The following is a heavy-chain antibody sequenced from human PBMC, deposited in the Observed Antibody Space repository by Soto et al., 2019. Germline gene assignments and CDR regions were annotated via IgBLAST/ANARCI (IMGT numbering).Heavy chain of an antibody. Sequence: QVQLQESGPGLVKPSGTLSLTCAVSGGSISSSHWWTWVRQSPGKGLEYIGEISHSGTSNSNPSRKSRVTLSMDKSKIHFSLTLTSVTAADTAVYYCARVVLSITRGAFDAWGQGTLVIVSS. D-gene: IGHD1-20*01. V-gene: IGHV4-4*02. CDR1: GGSISSSHW. J-gene: IGHJ3*01. CDR3: ARVVLSITRGAFDA. CDR2: ISHSGTS.